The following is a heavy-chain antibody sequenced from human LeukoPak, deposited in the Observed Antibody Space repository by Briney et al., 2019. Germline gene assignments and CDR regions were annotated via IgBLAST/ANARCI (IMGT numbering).Heavy chain of an antibody. CDR2: INSDGSST. CDR1: GFTFSSYW. Sequence: PGGSLRLSCAASGFTFSSYWMHWVRQAPAKGLVWVSRINSDGSSTSYADSVKGRFTISRDNAKNTLYLQMNSLRAEDTAVYYCARSYCGGDCRPTYYYYYGMDVWGQGTTVTVSS. J-gene: IGHJ6*02. V-gene: IGHV3-74*01. D-gene: IGHD2-21*01. CDR3: ARSYCGGDCRPTYYYYYGMDV.